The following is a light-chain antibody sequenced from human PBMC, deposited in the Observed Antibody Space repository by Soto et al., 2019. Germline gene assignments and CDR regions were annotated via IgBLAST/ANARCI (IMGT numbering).Light chain of an antibody. V-gene: IGKV3-20*01. J-gene: IGKJ2*01. CDR2: GAS. Sequence: EIVLTQSPGTLSLSPGERATLSCRASQSVSSSYLAWYQQKPGQAPRLLIYGASSSATGIPDRFSGSGSGTEFTLTISRLEPEDFAVYYCQQYGSSPNTFGQGTKLEIK. CDR3: QQYGSSPNT. CDR1: QSVSSSY.